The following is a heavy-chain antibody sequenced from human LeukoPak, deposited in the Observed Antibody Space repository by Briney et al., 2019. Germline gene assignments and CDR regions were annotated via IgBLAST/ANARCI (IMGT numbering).Heavy chain of an antibody. CDR1: GGTFSSYA. CDR3: ARRYDSGSYHLPH. CDR2: MNPNSGNT. V-gene: IGHV1-8*02. D-gene: IGHD3-10*01. J-gene: IGHJ4*02. Sequence: GASVKVSCKASGGTFSSYAISWVRQAAGQGLEWMGWMNPNSGNTGYAQQFQGRVTMTRNTSMSTAYMELSSLTSDDTAVYYCARRYDSGSYHLPHWGQGTLVTVSS.